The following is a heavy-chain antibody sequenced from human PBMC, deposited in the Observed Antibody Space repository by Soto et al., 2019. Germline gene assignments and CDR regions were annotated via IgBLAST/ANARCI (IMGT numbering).Heavy chain of an antibody. Sequence: QLQLQESGPGLVKPSETLSLTCSVSGGSISSRTFWWAWIRQPPGKGLEWIGDMYYSGSSYSSPSLESRVTLSVDTSKNHLSLKLNSVTAADTAVYYCARHPRDDYNYGGSGIFDYWGQGTLVTVSS. CDR2: MYYSGSS. CDR1: GGSISSRTFW. J-gene: IGHJ4*02. V-gene: IGHV4-39*01. D-gene: IGHD4-4*01. CDR3: ARHPRDDYNYGGSGIFDY.